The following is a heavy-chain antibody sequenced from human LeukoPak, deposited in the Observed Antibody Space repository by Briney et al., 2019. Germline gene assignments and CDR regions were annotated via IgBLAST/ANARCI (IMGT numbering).Heavy chain of an antibody. CDR2: INPNNGAT. D-gene: IGHD3-3*01. Sequence: GASVKVSCKASGSTFTGFYVQWVRQAPGQGLEWMGWINPNNGATNYAQKFQGRVSMARDSSIGTAYLDLSRLRFDDTAVYYCARGRRFTIFGVVSGMDVWGRGTMVTVSS. V-gene: IGHV1-2*02. CDR3: ARGRRFTIFGVVSGMDV. J-gene: IGHJ6*04. CDR1: GSTFTGFY.